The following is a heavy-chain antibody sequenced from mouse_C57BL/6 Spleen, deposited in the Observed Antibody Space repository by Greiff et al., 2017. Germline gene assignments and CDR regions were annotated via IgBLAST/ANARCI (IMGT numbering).Heavy chain of an antibody. CDR1: GFTFSDYG. V-gene: IGHV5-17*01. Sequence: EVMLVESGGGLVQPGGSLKLSCAASGFTFSDYGMHWVRQAPEKGLEWVAYISSSSSTIYYADTVKGRITISRDNANNTLFLQMTSLRSEDMAMYYCARDYGSRYYAMGCWGQGTSVTVSS. CDR3: ARDYGSRYYAMGC. D-gene: IGHD1-1*01. J-gene: IGHJ4*01. CDR2: ISSSSSTI.